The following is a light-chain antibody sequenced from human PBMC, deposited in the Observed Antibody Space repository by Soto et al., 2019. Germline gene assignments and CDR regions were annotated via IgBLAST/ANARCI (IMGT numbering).Light chain of an antibody. CDR1: QRVSSN. CDR3: QQYSNWPPIT. J-gene: IGKJ5*01. Sequence: IVMTQSPATLSVSPGERATLSCRASQRVSSNLAWYQQKPGQAPRLLIYGASVRATGIPARFSGSGSGTEFTLTISSLQSEDFAVYYCQQYSNWPPITFGQGTRLEIK. CDR2: GAS. V-gene: IGKV3D-15*01.